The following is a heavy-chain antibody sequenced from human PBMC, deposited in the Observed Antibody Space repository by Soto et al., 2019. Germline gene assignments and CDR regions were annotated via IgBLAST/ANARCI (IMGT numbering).Heavy chain of an antibody. CDR2: INPNSGGT. J-gene: IGHJ4*02. Sequence: ASVKVSCKASGYTFTGYYMHWVRQAPGQGLEWLGWINPNSGGTNYAQKFQGRVTMTRDPSISTASLTLSRLRSDDTAVYYCAAYYYDSSGYYPPFDYWGQGTLVTVSS. D-gene: IGHD3-22*01. CDR1: GYTFTGYY. V-gene: IGHV1-2*02. CDR3: AAYYYDSSGYYPPFDY.